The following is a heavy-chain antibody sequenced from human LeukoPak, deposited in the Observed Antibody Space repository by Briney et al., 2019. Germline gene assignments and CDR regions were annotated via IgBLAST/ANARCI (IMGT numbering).Heavy chain of an antibody. CDR2: INPNSGGT. CDR1: GYTFTGYY. CDR3: ARAPTPKDYYDSSGYYYLGRYFDL. Sequence: ASVKVSCKASGYTFTGYYMHWVRQAPGQGLEWMGWINPNSGGTNYAQKFQGRVTITRDTSISTAYMELSRLRSDDTAVYYCARAPTPKDYYDSSGYYYLGRYFDLWGRGPLVTVSS. V-gene: IGHV1-2*02. J-gene: IGHJ2*01. D-gene: IGHD3-22*01.